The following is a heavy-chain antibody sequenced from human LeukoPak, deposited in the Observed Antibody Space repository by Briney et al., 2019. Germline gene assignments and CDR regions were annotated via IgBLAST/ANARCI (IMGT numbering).Heavy chain of an antibody. Sequence: GRSLRLSCAASGFTFSSYAMHWVHQAPGKGLEWVAVISYDGSNKYYADSVKGRFTISRDNSKNTLYLQMNSLRAEDTAVYYCARDDYCIGGAFDIWGQGTMVTVSS. D-gene: IGHD3-16*01. CDR2: ISYDGSNK. V-gene: IGHV3-30-3*01. J-gene: IGHJ3*02. CDR1: GFTFSSYA. CDR3: ARDDYCIGGAFDI.